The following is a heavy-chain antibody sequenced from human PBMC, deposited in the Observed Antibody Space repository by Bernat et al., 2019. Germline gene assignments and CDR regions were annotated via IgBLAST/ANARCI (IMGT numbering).Heavy chain of an antibody. D-gene: IGHD3-22*01. CDR2: ISGSGGST. CDR1: GFPFSIYW. Sequence: EVQLVESGGGLVQPGGSLRLSCAAAGFPFSIYWMSWVRQAPGKGLEWVSAISGSGGSTYYADSVKGRFTISRDNSKNTLYLQMNSLRAEDTAVYYCAKSDSSGYYSGGLFYGMDVWGQGTTVTVSS. V-gene: IGHV3-23*04. CDR3: AKSDSSGYYSGGLFYGMDV. J-gene: IGHJ6*02.